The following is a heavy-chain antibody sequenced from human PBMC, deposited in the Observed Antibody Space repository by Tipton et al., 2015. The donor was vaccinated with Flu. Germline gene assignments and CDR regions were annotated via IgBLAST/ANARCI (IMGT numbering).Heavy chain of an antibody. Sequence: LRLSCSVSGGSISSYYWSWIRQSPGKGPEWIGYISYSVSTNHNPSLKSRVTISVDTSKNQFSLKLSSVTAADTAVYYCARLSSNWYHQLDNWGQGTLVTVSS. CDR1: GGSISSYY. V-gene: IGHV4-59*01. J-gene: IGHJ4*02. CDR2: ISYSVST. CDR3: ARLSSNWYHQLDN. D-gene: IGHD6-13*01.